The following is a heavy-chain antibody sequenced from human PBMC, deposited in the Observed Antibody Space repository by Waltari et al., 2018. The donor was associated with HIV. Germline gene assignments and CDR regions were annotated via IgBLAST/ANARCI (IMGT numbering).Heavy chain of an antibody. J-gene: IGHJ4*02. CDR3: ARDRQFALDY. Sequence: EVQLVESGGGLVQPGGSLRLSCAASGFTFSSSSVTWVRQAPGKGLEWVSYISSSGSALYYADSVKGRFSISRDNAKNSLYLQLNSLRGEDTAVYYCARDRQFALDYWGQGTLVTVSS. D-gene: IGHD3-3*02. CDR1: GFTFSSSS. CDR2: ISSSGSAL. V-gene: IGHV3-48*01.